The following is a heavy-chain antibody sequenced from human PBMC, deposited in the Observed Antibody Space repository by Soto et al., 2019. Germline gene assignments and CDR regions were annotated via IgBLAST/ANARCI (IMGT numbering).Heavy chain of an antibody. CDR3: AGVRSGRDIPDAIYHWYSGRDV. V-gene: IGHV1-69*01. CDR1: GGSLSNYA. J-gene: IGHJ6*02. CDR2: IIPMSETP. Sequence: QLQLVQSGAEVKKPGSSVKVSCKASGGSLSNYAISWLRQAPGQGLEWLGGIIPMSETPNYAQKFEGRVTLTAVDSTLTVHLELTSLRAEDTAVYCCAGVRSGRDIPDAIYHWYSGRDVWGHRPTVAVSS. D-gene: IGHD2-21*02.